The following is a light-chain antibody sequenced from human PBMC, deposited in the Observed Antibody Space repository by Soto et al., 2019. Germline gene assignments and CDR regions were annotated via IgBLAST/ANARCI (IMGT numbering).Light chain of an antibody. Sequence: DIQMTQFPSSLSAVVGHRLASTCRASQSINVYLNWYQQKPGKAPKLLIYVASNLQTGVPTRFSGSGSGTEFSLTISSLQPEDFATYYCQQTDSTPHTFGGGTKVDI. CDR1: QSINVY. V-gene: IGKV1-39*01. J-gene: IGKJ4*01. CDR2: VAS. CDR3: QQTDSTPHT.